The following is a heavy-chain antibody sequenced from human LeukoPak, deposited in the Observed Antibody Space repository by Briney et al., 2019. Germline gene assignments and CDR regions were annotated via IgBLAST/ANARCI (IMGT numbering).Heavy chain of an antibody. Sequence: ASVKVSCKVSGYTLTELSMHWVRQAPGKGLEWMGGFDPEDGETIYAQKFQGRVTMTEDTSTDTAYKELSSLRSEDTAVYYCATVDYYDSSGYYNFDYWGQGTLVTVSS. CDR3: ATVDYYDSSGYYNFDY. D-gene: IGHD3-22*01. V-gene: IGHV1-24*01. CDR1: GYTLTELS. J-gene: IGHJ4*02. CDR2: FDPEDGET.